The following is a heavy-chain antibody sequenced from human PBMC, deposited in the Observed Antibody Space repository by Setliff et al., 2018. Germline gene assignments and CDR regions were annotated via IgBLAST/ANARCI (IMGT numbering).Heavy chain of an antibody. V-gene: IGHV3-7*01. Sequence: GGSLRLSCAASRFTFSNYWMSWVRQAPGKGLEWVANIKEDGSEKYYVDSVKGRFTISRDNAKNSLYLQMNSLRAEDTAVYYCARDSFSGGSPLGYWGQGTLVTVSS. J-gene: IGHJ4*02. CDR2: IKEDGSEK. CDR3: ARDSFSGGSPLGY. CDR1: RFTFSNYW. D-gene: IGHD3-10*01.